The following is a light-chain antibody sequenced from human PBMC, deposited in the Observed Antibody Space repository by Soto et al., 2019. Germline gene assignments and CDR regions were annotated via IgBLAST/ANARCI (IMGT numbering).Light chain of an antibody. CDR3: SSYGGSKV. J-gene: IGLJ2*01. CDR2: EVS. Sequence: QSALPQPPSASGSPGQSVALSCTGTSSDVGGYNYVSWYQQHPGKAPKLIIYEVSKRPSGVPDRFSGSKSGNTASLTVSGLQADDEADYYCSSYGGSKVFGGGTKLTVL. CDR1: SSDVGGYNY. V-gene: IGLV2-8*01.